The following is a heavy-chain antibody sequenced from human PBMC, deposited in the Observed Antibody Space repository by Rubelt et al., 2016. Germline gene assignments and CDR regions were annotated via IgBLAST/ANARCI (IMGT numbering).Heavy chain of an antibody. V-gene: IGHV3-74*01. D-gene: IGHD1-26*01. J-gene: IGHJ4*02. Sequence: EVQVVESGGGLVQPGGSLRLSCAASGFTFSTYWMNWVRQAPGKGLVWVSRINPDGSSTSYADSVKGRFTISRDNAKNSLYLQLNSLRGEDTAVYYCATDSRIVGATGSADYWGQGTLVTVSS. CDR1: GFTFSTYW. CDR2: INPDGSST. CDR3: ATDSRIVGATGSADY.